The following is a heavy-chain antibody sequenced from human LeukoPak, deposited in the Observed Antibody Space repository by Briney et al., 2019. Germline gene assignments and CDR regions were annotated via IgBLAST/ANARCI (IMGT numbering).Heavy chain of an antibody. CDR3: VSDTALGY. V-gene: IGHV3-74*01. CDR2: IKTDGSST. Sequence: GGSLRLSCAASGFTFSNYWMHWVRRAPGKGLVWVSRIKTDGSSTFYADSVEGRFTISRDNAKNTMYLQMNSLRVEDTAVYYCVSDTALGYWGQGTLVTVSS. CDR1: GFTFSNYW. J-gene: IGHJ4*02. D-gene: IGHD5-18*01.